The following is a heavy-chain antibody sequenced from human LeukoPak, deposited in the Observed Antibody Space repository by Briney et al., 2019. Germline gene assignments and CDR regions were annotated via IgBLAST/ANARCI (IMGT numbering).Heavy chain of an antibody. CDR3: ARDLIR. D-gene: IGHD2-21*01. J-gene: IGHJ4*02. V-gene: IGHV3-23*01. CDR1: GFTFAIHA. Sequence: PGGSLRLSCAASGFTFAIHAMTWVRQAPGKGLEWVSGISGPGGNTYYADSVKGRFTISRDNSKNTLYLQMNSLRAEDTAVYYCARDLIRRGQGTLVTVSS. CDR2: ISGPGGNT.